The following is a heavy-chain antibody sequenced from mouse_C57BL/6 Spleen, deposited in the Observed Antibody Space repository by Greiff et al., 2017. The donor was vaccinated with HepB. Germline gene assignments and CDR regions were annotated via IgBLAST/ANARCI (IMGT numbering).Heavy chain of an antibody. Sequence: QVQLQQSGPELVKPGASVKISCKASGYAFSSSWMNWVKQRPGKGLEWIGRIYPGDGDTNYNGKFKGKATLTADKSSSTAYMQLSSLTSEDSAVYFCARQGYGSLYAMDYWGQGTSVTVSS. V-gene: IGHV1-82*01. J-gene: IGHJ4*01. D-gene: IGHD1-1*01. CDR1: GYAFSSSW. CDR2: IYPGDGDT. CDR3: ARQGYGSLYAMDY.